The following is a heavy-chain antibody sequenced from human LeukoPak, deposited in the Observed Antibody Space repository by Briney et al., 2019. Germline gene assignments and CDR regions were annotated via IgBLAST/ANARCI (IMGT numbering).Heavy chain of an antibody. D-gene: IGHD6-13*01. CDR2: IWYDGSNK. CDR1: GFTFSSYG. Sequence: PGGSLRLSCEASGFTFSSYGMHWVRQAPGKGLEWVAVIWYDGSNKYYADSVKGRFTISRDNSKNTLYLQMNSLRAEDTAVYYCARDLVPLAAAGYYGMDVWGQGTTVTVSS. CDR3: ARDLVPLAAAGYYGMDV. V-gene: IGHV3-33*01. J-gene: IGHJ6*02.